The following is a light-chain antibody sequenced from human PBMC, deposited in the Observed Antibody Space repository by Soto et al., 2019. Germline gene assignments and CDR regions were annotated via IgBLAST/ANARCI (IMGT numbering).Light chain of an antibody. CDR2: LTSDGSH. Sequence: QSVLTQSPSASASLGASGKLTCAPSSGHSSYAIAWHQQQPEKGPRYVMKLTSDGSHSKGDGIPDRFSGSSSGAERYLTIASLQSEDEADYYCQTWGTGIHVFGTGTKLTVL. CDR3: QTWGTGIHV. CDR1: SGHSSYA. J-gene: IGLJ1*01. V-gene: IGLV4-69*01.